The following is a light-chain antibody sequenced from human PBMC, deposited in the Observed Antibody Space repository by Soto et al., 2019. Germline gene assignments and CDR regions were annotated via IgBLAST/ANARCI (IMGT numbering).Light chain of an antibody. CDR2: DVN. V-gene: IGLV2-14*01. J-gene: IGLJ1*01. Sequence: QSALTQPASVSGSPGQSITISCTGTSSDVGRYNYVSWYQQYPGKAPKLMIYDVNNRPSWVSNRFSGSKSGNTASLTISGLQAEDEADYYCNSYTTSSTDVFGTGTKLTVL. CDR3: NSYTTSSTDV. CDR1: SSDVGRYNY.